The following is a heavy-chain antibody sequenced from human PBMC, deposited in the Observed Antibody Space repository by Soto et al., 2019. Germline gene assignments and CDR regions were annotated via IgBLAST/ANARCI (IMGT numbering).Heavy chain of an antibody. D-gene: IGHD5-18*01. CDR3: VTGYHSDY. CDR2: IKNDGTEK. CDR1: VISTSLYW. V-gene: IGHV3-7*03. J-gene: IGHJ4*02. Sequence: PGWSLRLSCASSVISTSLYWMGWVRQAPGRGLEWVASIKNDGTEKDYMDSLKGRFTISRDNARNSLYLQMNSLRAEDTAVYFCVTGYHSDYWGQGTLVTVSS.